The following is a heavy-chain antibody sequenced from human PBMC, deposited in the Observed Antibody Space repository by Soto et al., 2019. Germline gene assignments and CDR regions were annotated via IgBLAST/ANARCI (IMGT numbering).Heavy chain of an antibody. Sequence: PGGSLRLSCAASEFTFSSYAMSWVRQAPGKGLEWVSSISGSGGSTYYADSVKGRFTISRDNSKNTLYLQMNSLRAGDTAVYYCAKGGLYGSGSYYNGGNYYYYGMDVWGQGTTVTVSS. CDR1: EFTFSSYA. D-gene: IGHD3-10*01. J-gene: IGHJ6*02. V-gene: IGHV3-23*01. CDR2: ISGSGGST. CDR3: AKGGLYGSGSYYNGGNYYYYGMDV.